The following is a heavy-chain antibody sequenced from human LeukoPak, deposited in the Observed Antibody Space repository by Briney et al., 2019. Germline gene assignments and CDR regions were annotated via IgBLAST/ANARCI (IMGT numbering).Heavy chain of an antibody. D-gene: IGHD5-18*01. V-gene: IGHV3-21*01. Sequence: GGSLRLSCAASGFTFSSYSMDWVRQAPGKGLEWVSSISSHSNYIYYADSMKGRFTISRDNAKNSLYLQMNSLRAEDTAVYYCARVDTAMVDDYWGQGTLVTVSS. CDR3: ARVDTAMVDDY. CDR2: ISSHSNYI. CDR1: GFTFSSYS. J-gene: IGHJ4*02.